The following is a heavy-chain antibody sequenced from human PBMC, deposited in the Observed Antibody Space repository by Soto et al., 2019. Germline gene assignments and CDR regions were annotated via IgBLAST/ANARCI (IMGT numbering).Heavy chain of an antibody. Sequence: GGSLRLSCVASGFTFSSYAMNWVRQAPGKGLEWVSALSGSGDSTYYADSVKGRFTISRDNSKNTLFLQMNSLRAEDSAIYYCAKTMVRGVIYYYYYALDVWGQGTTVTVSS. CDR2: LSGSGDST. D-gene: IGHD3-10*01. V-gene: IGHV3-23*01. CDR3: AKTMVRGVIYYYYYALDV. J-gene: IGHJ6*02. CDR1: GFTFSSYA.